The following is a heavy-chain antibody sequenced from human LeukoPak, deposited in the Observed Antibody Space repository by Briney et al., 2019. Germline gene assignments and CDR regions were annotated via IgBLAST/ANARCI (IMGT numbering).Heavy chain of an antibody. J-gene: IGHJ4*02. Sequence: GRSLRLSCAASGFTFSSYAMHWVRQAPGKGLEWVAVIWYDGSNKYYADSVQGRFTISRDNSKNTLFLQMNSLRAEDTAVYYCARVGYCSSTTCYYYFDHWGQGTLATVSS. CDR2: IWYDGSNK. D-gene: IGHD2-2*01. V-gene: IGHV3-33*01. CDR3: ARVGYCSSTTCYYYFDH. CDR1: GFTFSSYA.